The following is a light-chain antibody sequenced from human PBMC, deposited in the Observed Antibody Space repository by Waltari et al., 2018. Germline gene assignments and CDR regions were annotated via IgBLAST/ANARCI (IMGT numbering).Light chain of an antibody. Sequence: EIVMTQSPATLSVSPGERATLSCRASQNIYFNLAWYQQRPGQTPRVLVYGASTRDTGIPARFSGSGSGTEFTLTISNLQSEDFAFYCCQQYNASPLTFGGGTKVEVK. CDR3: QQYNASPLT. V-gene: IGKV3D-15*01. CDR1: QNIYFN. J-gene: IGKJ4*01. CDR2: GAS.